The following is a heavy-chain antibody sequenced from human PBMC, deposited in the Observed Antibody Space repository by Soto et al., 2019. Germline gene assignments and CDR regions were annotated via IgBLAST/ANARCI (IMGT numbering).Heavy chain of an antibody. D-gene: IGHD3-3*01. V-gene: IGHV4-4*07. CDR3: ARGQRFSDWFDP. Sequence: SETLSLTCIVSGGTISGYYCTWIRQPAGKGLEWIGRIYSSGNTKYNPSLQSRVTMSLDTSNNQFSLRLTSVTAADTAAYYCARGQRFSDWFDPWGQGTLVTVSS. J-gene: IGHJ5*02. CDR1: GGTISGYY. CDR2: IYSSGNT.